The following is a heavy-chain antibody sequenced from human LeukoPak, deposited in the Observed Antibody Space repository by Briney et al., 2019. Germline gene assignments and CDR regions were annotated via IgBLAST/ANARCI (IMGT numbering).Heavy chain of an antibody. CDR1: GVTFSSYT. CDR2: ISSNGGST. Sequence: GGSLRLSCAASGVTFSSYTLVSVRQAPGKGLEYVSAISSNGGSTYYANSVKGRFTISRDNSKNTLYLQMDSLSTEDMAGYYCAIRGDYFDYWGQGTLVTVSS. CDR3: AIRGDYFDY. J-gene: IGHJ4*02. V-gene: IGHV3-64*01.